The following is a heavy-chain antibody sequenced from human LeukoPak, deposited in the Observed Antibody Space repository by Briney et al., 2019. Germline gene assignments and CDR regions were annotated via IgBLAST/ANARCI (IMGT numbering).Heavy chain of an antibody. J-gene: IGHJ4*02. CDR1: GFTFSRYY. CDR3: ARDHLTYSSSSDFDY. D-gene: IGHD6-6*01. CDR2: INSDGSST. Sequence: GGSLRLSCAASGFTFSRYYMHWVRQAPGKGLVWVSRINSDGSSTTYADSVKGRFTISRDNAKNSLYLQMNSLRAEDTAVYYCARDHLTYSSSSDFDYWGQGTLVTVSS. V-gene: IGHV3-74*01.